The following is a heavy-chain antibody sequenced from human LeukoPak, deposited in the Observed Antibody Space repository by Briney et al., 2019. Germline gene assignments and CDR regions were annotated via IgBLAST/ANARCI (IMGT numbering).Heavy chain of an antibody. D-gene: IGHD3-10*01. J-gene: IGHJ3*02. CDR3: ARHAVHYYGSGSYRVHAFDI. CDR2: IKQDGSEK. V-gene: IGHV3-7*01. CDR1: GFTFSSYW. Sequence: GGSLRLSCAASGFTFSSYWMSWVRQAPGKGLEWVANIKQDGSEKYYVDSVKGRFTISRDNAKNSLYLLMNSLRAEDTAVYYCARHAVHYYGSGSYRVHAFDIWGQGTMVTVSS.